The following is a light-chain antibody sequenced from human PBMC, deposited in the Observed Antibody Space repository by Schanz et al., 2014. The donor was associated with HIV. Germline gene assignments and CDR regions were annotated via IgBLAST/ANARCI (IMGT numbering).Light chain of an antibody. CDR2: EVN. V-gene: IGLV2-8*01. J-gene: IGLJ1*01. CDR1: SSDVGGYNY. Sequence: QSAPTQPPSASGSPGQSVTISCTGTSSDVGGYNYVSWYQQHPGKALKLMIYEVNKRPSGVPDRFSGSKSGNTASLIVSGLQAEDEADYYCSSYAGSSYVFGTGTKVTVL. CDR3: SSYAGSSYV.